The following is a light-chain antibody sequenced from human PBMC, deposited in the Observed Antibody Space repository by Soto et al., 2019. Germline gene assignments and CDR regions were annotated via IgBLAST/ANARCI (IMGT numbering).Light chain of an antibody. J-gene: IGLJ1*01. CDR2: DVS. CDR1: SIDVGGYNY. CDR3: SSYRTSSTQV. V-gene: IGLV2-14*03. Sequence: QSALTQPASVSGSPEQSITISCTGTSIDVGGYNYVSWCQQHPGKAPKLMIYDVSNRPSGVSDRFSGSKSDNTASLTISGLRAEDEADYYCSSYRTSSTQVFGTGTKVTVL.